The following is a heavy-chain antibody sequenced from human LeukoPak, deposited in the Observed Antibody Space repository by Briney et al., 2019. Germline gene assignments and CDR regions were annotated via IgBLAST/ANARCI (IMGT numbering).Heavy chain of an antibody. D-gene: IGHD6-19*01. CDR2: IRRSGDNT. Sequence: GGSLRLSCAASGFTFSSYDITWVRQAPGRGLEWVSSIRRSGDNTYYGDSVKGRFPISRDNSKNTVYLQMNTMSVDDTALYYCARVAGWHWFDPWGQGTLVTVSS. J-gene: IGHJ5*02. V-gene: IGHV3-23*01. CDR1: GFTFSSYD. CDR3: ARVAGWHWFDP.